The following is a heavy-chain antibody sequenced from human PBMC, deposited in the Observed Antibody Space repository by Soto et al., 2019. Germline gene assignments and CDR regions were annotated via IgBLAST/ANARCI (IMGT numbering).Heavy chain of an antibody. V-gene: IGHV4-39*07. CDR2: IYYSGST. D-gene: IGHD1-26*01. CDR1: GGSISSSSYY. CDR3: AMLTMGAPSY. J-gene: IGHJ4*02. Sequence: SETLSLTCTVSGGSISSSSYYWGWIRQPPGKGLEWIGSIYYSGSTYYNPSLKSRVTISVDTSKNQFSLKLSSVTAADTAVYYCAMLTMGAPSYWGQGTLVTVSS.